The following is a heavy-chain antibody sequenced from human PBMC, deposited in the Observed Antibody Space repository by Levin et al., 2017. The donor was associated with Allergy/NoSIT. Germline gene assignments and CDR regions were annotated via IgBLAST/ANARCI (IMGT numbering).Heavy chain of an antibody. CDR3: ARVPLGPYYYESGNYYNWLDP. CDR1: GNTFRTYG. CDR2: INPVYGTA. V-gene: IGHV1-69*06. D-gene: IGHD3-10*01. J-gene: IGHJ5*02. Sequence: VASVKVSCKASGNTFRTYGITWVRQAPGQGFEWMGGINPVYGTANYAQKFQDRVTITADKSTSTAYMELSSLRSEDTAVYYCARVPLGPYYYESGNYYNWLDPWGQGTLVTVSS.